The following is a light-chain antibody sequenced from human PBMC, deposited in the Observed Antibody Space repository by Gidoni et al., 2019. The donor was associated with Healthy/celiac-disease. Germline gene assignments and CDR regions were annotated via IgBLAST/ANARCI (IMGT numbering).Light chain of an antibody. CDR1: QRVSSY. V-gene: IGKV3-11*01. CDR2: DAS. Sequence: ETVLTQSPATLSMSPGERATLSCRASQRVSSYLAWYPQTPGQAPRLLSYDASNRDTGLPAMFSGSGCGTDFTLTISSREPEDLGVYYCQQRGNWPPGTFGPGTKVDIK. J-gene: IGKJ3*01. CDR3: QQRGNWPPGT.